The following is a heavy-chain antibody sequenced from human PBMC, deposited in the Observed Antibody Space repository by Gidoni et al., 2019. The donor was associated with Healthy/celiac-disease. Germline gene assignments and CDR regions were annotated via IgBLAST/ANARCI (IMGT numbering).Heavy chain of an antibody. J-gene: IGHJ3*02. CDR3: ARDQDSSGYHPAYAFDI. V-gene: IGHV3-30-3*01. CDR2: ISYDGSNK. CDR1: GFTFSRYA. Sequence: QVQLVESGGGVVQPGRSLRLSCAASGFTFSRYAMHWVLQAPGKGLEWVAVISYDGSNKYYADSVKGRFTISRDNSKNTLYLQMNSLRAEDTAVYYCARDQDSSGYHPAYAFDIWGQGTMVTVSS. D-gene: IGHD3-22*01.